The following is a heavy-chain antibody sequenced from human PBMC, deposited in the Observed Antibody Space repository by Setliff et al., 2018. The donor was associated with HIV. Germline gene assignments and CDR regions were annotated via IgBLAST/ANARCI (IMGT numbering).Heavy chain of an antibody. CDR1: GGSVSTTSYS. D-gene: IGHD5-18*01. Sequence: SETLSLTCTVSGGSVSTTSYSWGWIRQPPGKGLEWIGSIYYSGSTSYNPSLKSQVTISVNTSKNQFSLRVNSVTAADTAVYYCARQRKLNTAMAYDFDYWGQGTLVTVSS. J-gene: IGHJ4*02. CDR2: IYYSGST. V-gene: IGHV4-39*01. CDR3: ARQRKLNTAMAYDFDY.